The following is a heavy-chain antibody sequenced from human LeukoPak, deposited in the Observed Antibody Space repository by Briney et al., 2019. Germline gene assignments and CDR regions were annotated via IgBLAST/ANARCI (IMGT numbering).Heavy chain of an antibody. CDR1: GFTFSDYY. V-gene: IGHV3-11*06. CDR3: ARAAYSSGWYGVLGY. D-gene: IGHD6-19*01. Sequence: GGSLRLSCAASGFTFSDYYMSWIRQAPGKGLEWVSSISSSSSYIYYADSVKGRFTISRDNAKNSLYLQMNSLRAEDTAVYYCARAAYSSGWYGVLGYWGQGTLVTVSS. J-gene: IGHJ4*02. CDR2: ISSSSSYI.